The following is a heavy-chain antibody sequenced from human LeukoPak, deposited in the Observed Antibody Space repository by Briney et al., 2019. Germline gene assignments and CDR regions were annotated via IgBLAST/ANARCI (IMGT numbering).Heavy chain of an antibody. J-gene: IGHJ4*02. Sequence: GGSLRLSCTTSGFAFDDHGMSWVRQVPGKGLEWVSGINWNGGSTGYADPLRGRFTISRDNAKNSLYLQMDSLRAEDTALYYCARAPITSPFYFDYWGQGTLVTLSS. CDR1: GFAFDDHG. V-gene: IGHV3-20*04. CDR3: ARAPITSPFYFDY. D-gene: IGHD2-2*01. CDR2: INWNGGST.